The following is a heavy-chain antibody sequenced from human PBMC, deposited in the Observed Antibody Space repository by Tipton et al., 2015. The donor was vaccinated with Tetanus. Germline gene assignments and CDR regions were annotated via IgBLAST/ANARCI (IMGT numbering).Heavy chain of an antibody. CDR2: IYYSGTT. CDR1: GGPVSSSNW. Sequence: PSLTCDVSGGPVSSSNWWSWVRQAPGKGLEWVGEIYYSGTTNYNPSLKSRVTISTDKSKNRVSLRLNSVTAADTAVYFCARTPDYYYGMDVWGQGTTVTVSS. CDR3: ARTPDYYYGMDV. V-gene: IGHV4-4*01. J-gene: IGHJ6*02.